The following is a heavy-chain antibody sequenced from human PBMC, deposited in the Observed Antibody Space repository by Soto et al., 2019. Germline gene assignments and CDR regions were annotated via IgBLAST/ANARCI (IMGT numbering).Heavy chain of an antibody. CDR3: ARESIAARPPYFDY. D-gene: IGHD6-6*01. Sequence: PGGSLRLSCAASGFTFSSYGMHWVRQAPGKGLEWVAVIWYDGSNKYYADSVKGRFTISRDNSKNTLYLQMNSLRAEDTAVYYCARESIAARPPYFDYWGQGTLVTVYS. V-gene: IGHV3-33*01. J-gene: IGHJ4*02. CDR2: IWYDGSNK. CDR1: GFTFSSYG.